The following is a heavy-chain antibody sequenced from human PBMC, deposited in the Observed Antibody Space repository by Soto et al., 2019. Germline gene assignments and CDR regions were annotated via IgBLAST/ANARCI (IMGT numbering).Heavy chain of an antibody. CDR2: TIAILGRA. J-gene: IGHJ6*02. Sequence: QVQLVQAGAEVKKPGSSVTVSCKASGGTFSSYAISWVRQAPGQGLEWMGGTIAILGRANYAQKVQGRVTIDADESTNTAYMERSSLRSEDTAVYYGAVRAQLVLHPRHSSYGMDDWGQGPTVTVSS. D-gene: IGHD6-13*01. V-gene: IGHV1-69*01. CDR1: GGTFSSYA. CDR3: AVRAQLVLHPRHSSYGMDD.